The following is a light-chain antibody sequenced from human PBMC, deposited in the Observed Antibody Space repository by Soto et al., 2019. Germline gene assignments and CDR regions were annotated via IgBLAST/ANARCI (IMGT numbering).Light chain of an antibody. V-gene: IGKV3-15*01. Sequence: EIVLTQSPGTLSLSPGERATLSCRASQSVSSSYLAWYQQKPGQAPRLLIYGASTRATGIPARFSGSGSGTEFTLTISSLQSEDFAVYYCQQYNNWPRGTFGQGTKV. J-gene: IGKJ1*01. CDR3: QQYNNWPRGT. CDR1: QSVSSSY. CDR2: GAS.